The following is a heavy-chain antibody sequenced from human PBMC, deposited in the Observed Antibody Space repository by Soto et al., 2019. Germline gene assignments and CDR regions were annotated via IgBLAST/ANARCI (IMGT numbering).Heavy chain of an antibody. Sequence: QVQLVQSGAEVKKPGSSVKVSCKASGGTFSSYAISWVRQAPGQGLEWMGVIIPIFGIPNYAQKFQGRVTITADEFTSTAYMELRSLRSEDTAMYYCARSPPYDSSGYYGMDVWGQGTTVTVSS. V-gene: IGHV1-69*01. CDR1: GGTFSSYA. CDR3: ARSPPYDSSGYYGMDV. J-gene: IGHJ6*02. D-gene: IGHD3-22*01. CDR2: IIPIFGIP.